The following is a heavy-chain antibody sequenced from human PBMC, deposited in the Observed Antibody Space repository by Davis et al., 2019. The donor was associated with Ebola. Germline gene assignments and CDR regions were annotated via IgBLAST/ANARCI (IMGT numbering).Heavy chain of an antibody. J-gene: IGHJ6*01. CDR1: GFTFNTYS. CDR3: TLLQEHL. Sequence: GESLKISCAASGFTFNTYSMTWVRQAPGKGLEWVSTLGGTAGGTYYADSMKGRFTISRDVSKNTLYLQMNSLHQGPIGLPPGTLLQEHLWG. CDR2: LGGTAGGT. V-gene: IGHV3-23*01.